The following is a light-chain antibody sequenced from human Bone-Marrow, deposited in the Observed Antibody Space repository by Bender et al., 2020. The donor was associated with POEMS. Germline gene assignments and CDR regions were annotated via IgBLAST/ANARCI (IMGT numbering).Light chain of an antibody. J-gene: IGLJ2*01. V-gene: IGLV2-14*01. CDR2: DDK. CDR1: TSDIIDYES. CDR3: ASYAGSNTVL. Sequence: QSALTQPASVSGSPGQSITISCTGATSDIIDYESVSWYQHHPGQAPRVIIYDDKRRPAGVSDRFSGSKSGNAASLTISGLQAEDEADYFCASYAGSNTVLFGGGTKLTVL.